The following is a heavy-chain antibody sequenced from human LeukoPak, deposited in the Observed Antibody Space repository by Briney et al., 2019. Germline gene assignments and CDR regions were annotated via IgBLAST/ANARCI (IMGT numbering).Heavy chain of an antibody. Sequence: GGSLRLSCAASGFTFSMYGMSWVRQAPGKGLEWVSGINWNGGSTGYADSVKGRFTISRDNAKNSLYLQMNSLRTEDTALYYCAKQLEDYYYYYMDVWGKGTTVTVSS. CDR2: INWNGGST. J-gene: IGHJ6*03. CDR1: GFTFSMYG. D-gene: IGHD6-13*01. V-gene: IGHV3-20*04. CDR3: AKQLEDYYYYYMDV.